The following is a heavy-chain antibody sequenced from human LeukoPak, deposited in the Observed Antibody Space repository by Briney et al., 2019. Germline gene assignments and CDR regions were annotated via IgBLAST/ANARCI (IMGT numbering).Heavy chain of an antibody. CDR1: GGSIHSYY. D-gene: IGHD3-16*02. V-gene: IGHV4-59*01. Sequence: SETLSLTCTVSGGSIHSYYWSWIRQPPGKGLEWIGYIYYSGSAKYNPSLESRVTISVDTSKNQFSLKLSSVTAADTALYYCARRGGIITFGGVIVSYYCDRWGQRPLVTVSS. CDR2: IYYSGSA. J-gene: IGHJ4*01. CDR3: ARRGGIITFGGVIVSYYCDR.